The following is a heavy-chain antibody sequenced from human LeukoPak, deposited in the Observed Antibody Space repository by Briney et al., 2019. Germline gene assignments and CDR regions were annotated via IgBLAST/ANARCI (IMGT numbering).Heavy chain of an antibody. CDR3: AKIRPCSSASCYGDPSPFEY. J-gene: IGHJ4*02. V-gene: IGHV3-23*01. CDR1: GFTFSSYA. CDR2: ITGGGATA. D-gene: IGHD2-2*01. Sequence: GGSLRLSCAASGFTFSSYAMSWVRQAPGKGLEWVSAITGGGATAYYGDSVKGRFTISRDNSKNTLYLHMNSLRAEDTAVYYCAKIRPCSSASCYGDPSPFEYWGQGTLVTVSS.